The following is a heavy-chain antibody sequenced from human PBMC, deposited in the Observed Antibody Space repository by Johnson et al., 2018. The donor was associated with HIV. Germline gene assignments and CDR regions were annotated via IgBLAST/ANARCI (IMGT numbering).Heavy chain of an antibody. CDR2: INSDGSET. CDR1: GFTFSTYW. Sequence: VHLVESGGGLVKPGGSLRLSCAASGFTFSTYWVHWVRQVPGEGLVWVAHINSDGSETKYAESVKGRFTMTRENAKNTLYLQMNFLRAEDTAMYYCTRDGDNGAFDIWGQGTMVSVSS. D-gene: IGHD4-17*01. J-gene: IGHJ3*02. CDR3: TRDGDNGAFDI. V-gene: IGHV3-74*03.